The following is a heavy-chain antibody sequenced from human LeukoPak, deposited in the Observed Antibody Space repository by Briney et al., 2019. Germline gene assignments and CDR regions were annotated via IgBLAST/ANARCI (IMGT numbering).Heavy chain of an antibody. CDR1: GYTFTGYY. V-gene: IGHV1-2*04. D-gene: IGHD3-3*01. CDR2: INPNSGGT. Sequence: GASVNVSCKASGYTFTGYYMHWVRQAPGQGLEWMGRINPNSGGTNYAQKFQGWVTMTRDTSISTAYMELSRLRSDDTAVYYCARAITIFGVVPTAFDYWGQGTLVTVSS. CDR3: ARAITIFGVVPTAFDY. J-gene: IGHJ4*02.